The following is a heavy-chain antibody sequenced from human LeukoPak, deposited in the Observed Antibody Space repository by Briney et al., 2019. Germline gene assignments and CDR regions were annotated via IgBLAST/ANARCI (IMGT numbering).Heavy chain of an antibody. CDR3: ARNARGPGDY. J-gene: IGHJ4*02. CDR2: INQDGSEE. V-gene: IGHV3-7*01. CDR1: GFTFSNYA. Sequence: PGGSLRLSCAASGFTFSNYAMSWVRQAPGQGLEWVANINQDGSEEYYVDSVKGRFTISRDNAKNSVYLQMNSLRVEDTAIYYCARNARGPGDYWGQGTVVTVSS. D-gene: IGHD2-2*01.